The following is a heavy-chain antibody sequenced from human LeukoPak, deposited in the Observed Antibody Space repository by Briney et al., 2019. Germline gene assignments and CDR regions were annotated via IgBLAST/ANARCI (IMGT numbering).Heavy chain of an antibody. J-gene: IGHJ3*02. CDR1: GGSISSTNW. CDR2: IYRSGTT. V-gene: IGHV4-4*02. D-gene: IGHD3-10*01. Sequence: PSGTLSLTCAVSGGSISSTNWWSWVRQPPGKGLEWIGEIYRSGTTNYKPSLKSRVTISLDKSRNHFSLKLTSVTAADTAVYYCARSDGYGLVDIWGQGTMVTVSS. CDR3: ARSDGYGLVDI.